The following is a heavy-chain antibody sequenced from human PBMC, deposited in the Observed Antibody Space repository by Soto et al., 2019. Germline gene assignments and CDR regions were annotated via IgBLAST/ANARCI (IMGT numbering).Heavy chain of an antibody. J-gene: IGHJ5*02. D-gene: IGHD1-26*01. CDR3: ARSYYDATGFAVAP. CDR2: MYFGGSF. V-gene: IGHV4-59*02. Sequence: SETLSLTCTVSGASVSDGYWSWIRQPPGKELEWIGFMYFGGSFNYNPSLTGRVTISVETSKNQFSMTMTSVTAADTAVYYCARSYYDATGFAVAPWGQGTLVTGSS. CDR1: GASVSDGY.